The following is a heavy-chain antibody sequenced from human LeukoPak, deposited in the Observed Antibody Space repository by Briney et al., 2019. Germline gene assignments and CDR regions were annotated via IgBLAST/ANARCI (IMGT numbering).Heavy chain of an antibody. CDR3: ARLSDYSNYNYYIDV. CDR2: VRSKAYGGTT. CDR1: GFTFGDYA. Sequence: PGGSLRLSCTTSGFTFGDYAMSWFRQAPGKGLEWVSFVRSKAYGGTTEYAASVKGRFTISRDDSKSTAYLQMNSLKTEDTAVYYCARLSDYSNYNYYIDVWGKGTTVTVSS. D-gene: IGHD4-11*01. V-gene: IGHV3-49*03. J-gene: IGHJ6*03.